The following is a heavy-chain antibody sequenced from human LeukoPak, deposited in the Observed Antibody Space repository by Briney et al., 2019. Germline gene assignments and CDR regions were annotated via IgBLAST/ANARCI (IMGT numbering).Heavy chain of an antibody. CDR3: ARQDMYYDGTGYYFGAFDI. CDR2: IFHTGST. J-gene: IGHJ3*02. CDR1: GGPVTTTSFY. V-gene: IGHV4-39*01. D-gene: IGHD3-22*01. Sequence: SETLSLTRTVSGGPVTTTSFYWGWVRQPPGEAPEWIGSIFHTGSTYYNPSLKSRVALSVDTSKNQFSLNLSSVTAADTAVYYCARQDMYYDGTGYYFGAFDIWGPGTMVTVSS.